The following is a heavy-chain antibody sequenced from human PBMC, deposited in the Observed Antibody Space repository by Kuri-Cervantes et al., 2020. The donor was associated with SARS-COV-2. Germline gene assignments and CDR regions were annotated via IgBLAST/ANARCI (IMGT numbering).Heavy chain of an antibody. CDR1: GGSISSYY. CDR2: IYYSGST. Sequence: ESLKISCTVSGGSISSYYWSWIRQPPGKGLGWIGYIYYSGSTNYNPSLKSRVTISVDTSNNQFSLKPSSVTAADTAVYYCARTYYYGSGSYRHFDYWGQGTLVTVSS. V-gene: IGHV4-59*12. CDR3: ARTYYYGSGSYRHFDY. J-gene: IGHJ4*02. D-gene: IGHD3-10*01.